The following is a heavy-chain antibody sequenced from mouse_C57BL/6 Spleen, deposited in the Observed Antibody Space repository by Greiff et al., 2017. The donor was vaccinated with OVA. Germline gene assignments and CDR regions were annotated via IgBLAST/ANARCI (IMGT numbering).Heavy chain of an antibody. D-gene: IGHD2-4*01. CDR1: GYTFTSYW. J-gene: IGHJ3*01. CDR2: IYPGSGST. Sequence: QVQLQQPGAELVKPGASVKMSCKASGYTFTSYWITWVKQRPGQGLEWIGDIYPGSGSTNYNEKFKSKATLTVDTSSSTAYMQLSSLTSEDSAVYYCAREAGDYESPWFAYWGQGTLVTVSA. V-gene: IGHV1-55*01. CDR3: AREAGDYESPWFAY.